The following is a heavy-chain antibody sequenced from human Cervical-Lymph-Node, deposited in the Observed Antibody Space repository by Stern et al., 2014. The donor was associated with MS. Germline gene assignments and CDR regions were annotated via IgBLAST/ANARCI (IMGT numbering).Heavy chain of an antibody. CDR3: AREITMVRGVIITGLDY. V-gene: IGHV7-4-1*02. Sequence: VQLVQSGSELKKPGASVKVSCKASGYTFTSYAMNWVRQAPGQGLEWMGWINTNTGNPSYAQGFTGRFVFSLDTSVSTAYLQISSLKAEDTAVYYCAREITMVRGVIITGLDYWGQGTLVTVSS. J-gene: IGHJ4*02. CDR2: INTNTGNP. CDR1: GYTFTSYA. D-gene: IGHD3-10*01.